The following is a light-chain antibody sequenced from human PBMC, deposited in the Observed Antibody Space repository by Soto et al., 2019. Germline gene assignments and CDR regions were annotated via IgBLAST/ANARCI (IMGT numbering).Light chain of an antibody. CDR1: NSDVGGYRY. Sequence: QSALTQPASVSGSPGQSITTSCTGSNSDVGGYRYVSWYQQHPAKAPQLMIYEVFNRPSGVSHRFSGSKSGNTASLTISGLQAEDEADYYCSSYTTANTYVFGTGTKVTVL. CDR2: EVF. V-gene: IGLV2-14*01. CDR3: SSYTTANTYV. J-gene: IGLJ1*01.